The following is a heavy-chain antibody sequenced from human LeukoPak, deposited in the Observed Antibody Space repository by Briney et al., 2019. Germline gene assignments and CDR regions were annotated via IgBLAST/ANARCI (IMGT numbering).Heavy chain of an antibody. J-gene: IGHJ4*02. CDR2: IIPVFGTR. D-gene: IGHD3-22*01. V-gene: IGHV1-69*13. CDR3: AKEGASHYDSTSDY. Sequence: SVKVSCKASGGSFSTYVITWVRQAPGQGLEWMGGIIPVFGTRNYAQKLQGRITIAADELTGTSYMELSSLRSEDTAVYYCAKEGASHYDSTSDYWGQGTLVTVSA. CDR1: GGSFSTYV.